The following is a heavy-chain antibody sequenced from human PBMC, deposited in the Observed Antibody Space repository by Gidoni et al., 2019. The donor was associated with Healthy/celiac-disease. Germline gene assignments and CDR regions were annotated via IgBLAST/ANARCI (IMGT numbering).Heavy chain of an antibody. Sequence: QVQLQQWGAGLLKPSETLSLTCAVYGGSFSGSYWSWIRQPPGKGLEWIGEINHSGSTNYNPSLKSRVTISVDTSKNQFSLKLSSVTAADTAVYYCARGTPPPTIAAAANNWFDPWGQGTLVTVSS. D-gene: IGHD6-13*01. V-gene: IGHV4-34*01. CDR1: GGSFSGSY. J-gene: IGHJ5*02. CDR3: ARGTPPPTIAAAANNWFDP. CDR2: INHSGST.